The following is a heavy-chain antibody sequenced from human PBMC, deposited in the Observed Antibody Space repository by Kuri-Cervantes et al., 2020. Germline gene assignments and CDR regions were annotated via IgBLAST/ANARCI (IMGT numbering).Heavy chain of an antibody. V-gene: IGHV4-34*01. CDR3: ASVFGESHFDY. CDR1: GGSFSGYY. CDR2: INHSGST. D-gene: IGHD3-10*02. J-gene: IGHJ4*02. Sequence: SQTLSLTCAVYGGSFSGYYWSWIRQPPGKGLEWIGEINHSGSTNYYPSLKSRVTISVDTSKNQFSLKLSSVTAADTAVYYCASVFGESHFDYWGQGTLVTVSS.